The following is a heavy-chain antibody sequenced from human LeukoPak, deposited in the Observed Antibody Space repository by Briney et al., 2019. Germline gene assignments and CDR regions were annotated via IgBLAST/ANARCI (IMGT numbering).Heavy chain of an antibody. J-gene: IGHJ6*03. D-gene: IGHD3-3*01. Sequence: SETLSLTCTVSGGSISSYYWSWIRQPPGKGLEWIGYIYYSGSTNYNPSLKSRVTISVDTSKNQFSLKLSSVTAADTAVYYCATSPTYYDFWSGYGSHSPYYYMDVWGKGTTVTVSS. CDR2: IYYSGST. CDR1: GGSISSYY. V-gene: IGHV4-59*01. CDR3: ATSPTYYDFWSGYGSHSPYYYMDV.